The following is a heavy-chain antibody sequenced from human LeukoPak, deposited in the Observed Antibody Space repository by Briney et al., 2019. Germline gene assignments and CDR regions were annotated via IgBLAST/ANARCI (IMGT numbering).Heavy chain of an antibody. CDR3: ARHTYYYDSSGFYSFDY. CDR2: IYYSGST. V-gene: IGHV4-59*08. Sequence: SETLSLTCTVTGGSISSYYWSWIRQPPGKGLEWIGYIYYSGSTNYNPSLKSRVTISVDTSKNQFSLRLSSVTAADTAVYYCARHTYYYDSSGFYSFDYWGQGTLVTVSS. CDR1: GGSISSYY. D-gene: IGHD3-22*01. J-gene: IGHJ4*02.